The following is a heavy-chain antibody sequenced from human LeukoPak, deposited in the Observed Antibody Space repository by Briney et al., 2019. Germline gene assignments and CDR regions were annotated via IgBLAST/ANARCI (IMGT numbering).Heavy chain of an antibody. CDR2: ISHSGST. V-gene: IGHV4-38-2*02. Sequence: PSETLSLTCSVSDYPISSGYFWGWIRQPPGKGLEWIATISHSGSTYFNPSLKSRVIVSIDTSKNQFSLNLTSVTAADTAVYYCAREHCVGGYCCFLDYWGQGTLVTVSS. CDR1: DYPISSGYF. D-gene: IGHD3-3*01. CDR3: AREHCVGGYCCFLDY. J-gene: IGHJ4*02.